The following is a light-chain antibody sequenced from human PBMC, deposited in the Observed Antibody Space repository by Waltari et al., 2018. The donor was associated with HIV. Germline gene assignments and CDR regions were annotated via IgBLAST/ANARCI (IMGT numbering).Light chain of an antibody. CDR3: QQYYRTPYT. CDR1: QGIFNS. J-gene: IGKJ2*01. V-gene: IGKV1-NL1*01. CDR2: AAS. Sequence: DIQMAQSPSSLSASVGDRVTVTCRASQGIFNSVAWFHQKPGKAPKLLLYAASRLQSGVPSRFIGTGSGTDYTLTISSLQPEDFATYYCQQYYRTPYTFGQGTKLEIK.